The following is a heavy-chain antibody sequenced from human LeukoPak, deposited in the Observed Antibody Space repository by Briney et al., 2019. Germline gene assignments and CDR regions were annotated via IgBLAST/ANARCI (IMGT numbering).Heavy chain of an antibody. Sequence: QAGGSLRLSCAASGFTFDDYAMHWVRQAPGKGLEWVSGISWNSGSIGYADSVKGRFTISRDNAKNSLYLQMNSLRAEDTALYYCAKDRAYCGGDCLGSAFDIWGQGTMVTVSS. CDR2: ISWNSGSI. CDR1: GFTFDDYA. D-gene: IGHD2-21*02. CDR3: AKDRAYCGGDCLGSAFDI. J-gene: IGHJ3*02. V-gene: IGHV3-9*01.